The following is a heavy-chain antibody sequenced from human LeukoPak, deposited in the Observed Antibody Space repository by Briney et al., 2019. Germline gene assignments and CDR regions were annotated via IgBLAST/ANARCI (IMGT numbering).Heavy chain of an antibody. J-gene: IGHJ4*02. Sequence: SETLSLTCTVSGGSISSYYWSWIRQPAGKGLEWIGRIYTSGSANYNPSLKSRVTMSGDTSKNQFSLKLSSVTAADTAVYYCARVMWDIVLVPAAMRGYDEWYYFDYWGQGTLVTVSS. D-gene: IGHD2-2*01. V-gene: IGHV4-4*07. CDR2: IYTSGSA. CDR3: ARVMWDIVLVPAAMRGYDEWYYFDY. CDR1: GGSISSYY.